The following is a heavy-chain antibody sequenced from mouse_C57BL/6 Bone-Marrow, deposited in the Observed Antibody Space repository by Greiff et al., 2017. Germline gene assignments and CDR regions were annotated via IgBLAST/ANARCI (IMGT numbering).Heavy chain of an antibody. CDR3: ARRTAQATLAWFAY. V-gene: IGHV1-18*01. Sequence: FQLQQSGPELVKPGASVKIPCKASGYTFTDYNMDWVKQSHGKSLEWIGDINPNNGGTIYNQKFKGKATLTVDKSSSTAYMELRSLTSEDTAVYYCARRTAQATLAWFAYWGQGTLVTVSA. J-gene: IGHJ3*01. CDR2: INPNNGGT. CDR1: GYTFTDYN. D-gene: IGHD3-2*02.